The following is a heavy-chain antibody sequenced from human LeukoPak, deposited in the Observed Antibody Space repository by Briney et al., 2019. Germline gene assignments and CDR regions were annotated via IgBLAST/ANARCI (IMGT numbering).Heavy chain of an antibody. D-gene: IGHD3-22*01. CDR3: ARETYYYDSSGLFDY. Sequence: GESLRLSCAASGFTFSSYGMHWVRQAPGKGLEWVAVIWYDGSNKYYADSVKGRFTISRDNSKNTLYLQMNSLRAEDTAVYYCARETYYYDSSGLFDYWGQGTLVTVSS. CDR1: GFTFSSYG. V-gene: IGHV3-33*01. J-gene: IGHJ4*02. CDR2: IWYDGSNK.